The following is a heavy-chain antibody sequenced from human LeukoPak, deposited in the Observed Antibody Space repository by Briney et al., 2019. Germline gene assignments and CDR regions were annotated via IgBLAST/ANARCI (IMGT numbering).Heavy chain of an antibody. CDR3: ASQASGYDLYYYYYMDV. D-gene: IGHD5-12*01. J-gene: IGHJ6*03. V-gene: IGHV3-66*02. CDR2: IYSGGST. Sequence: PGGSLRLSCAASGFTVSSNYMSWVRQAPGKGLEWVSVIYSGGSTYYADSVEGRFTISRDNSKNTLYLQMNSLRAEDTAVYYCASQASGYDLYYYYYMDVWGKGTTVTVSS. CDR1: GFTVSSNY.